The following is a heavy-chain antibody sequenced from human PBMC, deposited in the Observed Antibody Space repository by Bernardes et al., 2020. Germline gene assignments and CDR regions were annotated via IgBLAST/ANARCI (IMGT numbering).Heavy chain of an antibody. D-gene: IGHD1-26*01. CDR2: IYYSGST. V-gene: IGHV4-39*01. Sequence: SETLSLTCTVSGGSISSSSYYWGWIRQPPGKGLEWIGSIYYSGSTYYNPSLKSRVTISVDTSKNQFSLKLSSVTAADTAVYYCARHVRFDWENYYYYGMDVWGKGTTVTVSS. CDR3: ARHVRFDWENYYYYGMDV. CDR1: GGSISSSSYY. J-gene: IGHJ6*04.